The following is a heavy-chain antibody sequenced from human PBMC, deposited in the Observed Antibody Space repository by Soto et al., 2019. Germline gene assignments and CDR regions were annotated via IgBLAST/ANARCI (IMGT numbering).Heavy chain of an antibody. V-gene: IGHV4-30-4*01. Sequence: SETLSLTCTVSGGSISSGDYYWSWIRQPPGKCLEWIGYIYYSGSTYYNPSLKSRVTISVDTSKNQFSLKLSSVTAADTAVYYCARSPMEYSSSSRGLGYWGQGTLVTVYS. CDR1: GGSISSGDYY. CDR2: IYYSGST. D-gene: IGHD6-6*01. J-gene: IGHJ4*02. CDR3: ARSPMEYSSSSRGLGY.